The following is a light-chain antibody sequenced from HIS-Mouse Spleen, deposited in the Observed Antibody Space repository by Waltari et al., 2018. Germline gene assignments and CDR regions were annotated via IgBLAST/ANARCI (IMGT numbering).Light chain of an antibody. CDR2: DFS. CDR1: SRDLVGSNY. Sequence: QSALTQPASVSGSPGQSITISCTGTSRDLVGSNYVSWYQQHPGKPPKLMIYDFSNRPSGVSNRFSGSKSGNTASLTISGLQAEDEADYYCSSYTSSSTLVFGTGTKVTVL. V-gene: IGLV2-14*03. J-gene: IGLJ1*01. CDR3: SSYTSSSTLV.